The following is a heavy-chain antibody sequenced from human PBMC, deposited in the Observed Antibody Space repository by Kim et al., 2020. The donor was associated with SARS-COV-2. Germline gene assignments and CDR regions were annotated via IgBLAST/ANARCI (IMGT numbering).Heavy chain of an antibody. CDR3: ARSYSSGWYGVFDY. D-gene: IGHD6-19*01. V-gene: IGHV5-51*01. Sequence: SPSFQGQVTISADKSISTAYLQWSSLKASDTAMYYCARSYSSGWYGVFDYWGQGTLVTVSS. J-gene: IGHJ4*02.